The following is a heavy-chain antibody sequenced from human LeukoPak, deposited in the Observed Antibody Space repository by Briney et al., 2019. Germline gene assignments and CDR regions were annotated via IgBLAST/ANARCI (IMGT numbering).Heavy chain of an antibody. CDR3: ARDLGGLSHDYFDY. CDR1: GGTFSSYA. Sequence: SVKVSCKASGGTFSSYAICWVRQAPGQGQEWMGGIIPIFGTANYAQKFQGRVTITADKSTSTAYMELSSLRSEDTAVYYCARDLGGLSHDYFDYWGQGTLVTVSS. J-gene: IGHJ4*02. CDR2: IIPIFGTA. D-gene: IGHD2-8*02. V-gene: IGHV1-69*06.